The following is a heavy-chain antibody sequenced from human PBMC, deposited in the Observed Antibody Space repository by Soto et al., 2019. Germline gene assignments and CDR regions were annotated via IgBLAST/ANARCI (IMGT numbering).Heavy chain of an antibody. V-gene: IGHV1-18*01. Sequence: QGQLVQSGGEVKKPGASVKVSCKTSGYTFSRYGISWVRQAPGQGLEWMGWISGYNGDTNYARKFQGRVTMTIDTSMTTAYMELRSLTSDDTAVYYCAKNGQPPYYYYGLDVWGQGTTVTVSS. CDR3: AKNGQPPYYYYGLDV. CDR2: ISGYNGDT. J-gene: IGHJ6*02. CDR1: GYTFSRYG. D-gene: IGHD2-8*01.